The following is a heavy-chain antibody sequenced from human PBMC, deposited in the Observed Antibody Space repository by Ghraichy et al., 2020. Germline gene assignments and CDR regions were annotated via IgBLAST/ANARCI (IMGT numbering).Heavy chain of an antibody. V-gene: IGHV4-34*01. CDR1: GGSFSGYY. CDR3: ARVDIVAPDYYGMDV. CDR2: INHSGST. J-gene: IGHJ6*02. D-gene: IGHD5-12*01. Sequence: ESLNISCAVYGGSFSGYYWSWIRQPPGKGLEWIGEINHSGSTNYNPSLKSRVTISVDTSKNQFSLKLSSVTAADTAVYYCARVDIVAPDYYGMDVWGQGTTVTVSS.